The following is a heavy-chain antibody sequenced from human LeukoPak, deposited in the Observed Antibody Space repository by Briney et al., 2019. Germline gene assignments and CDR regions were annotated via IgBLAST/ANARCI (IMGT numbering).Heavy chain of an antibody. V-gene: IGHV1-2*02. J-gene: IGHJ4*02. CDR2: INPNSGGT. CDR1: GYTFNGYY. Sequence: GASMKVSCKASGYTFNGYYLHWVRQAPGQGLEGMGWINPNSGGTNHAQKVQGRVSMTRDTSSTTAYMELSGLRSDDTAVYFCARDRIARYYYDTSDYNSFDYWGQGTLVTVSS. D-gene: IGHD3-22*01. CDR3: ARDRIARYYYDTSDYNSFDY.